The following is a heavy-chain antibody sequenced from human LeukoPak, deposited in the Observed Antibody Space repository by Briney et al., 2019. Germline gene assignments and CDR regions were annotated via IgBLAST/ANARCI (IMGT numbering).Heavy chain of an antibody. J-gene: IGHJ5*02. CDR3: ARGRSLYDFWSGSNWFDP. D-gene: IGHD3-3*01. V-gene: IGHV3-64*01. CDR2: ISSNGGST. CDR1: GFTFSSYA. Sequence: GGSLRLSCAASGFTFSSYAMHWVRQAPGKGLEYVSAISSNGGSTYYANSVKGRFTISRDNSKNTLYLQMGSLRAEDMAVYYCARGRSLYDFWSGSNWFDPWGQGTLVTVSS.